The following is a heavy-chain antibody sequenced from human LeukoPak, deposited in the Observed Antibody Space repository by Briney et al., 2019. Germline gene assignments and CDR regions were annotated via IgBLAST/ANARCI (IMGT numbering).Heavy chain of an antibody. J-gene: IGHJ4*02. CDR2: ISSSSSYT. CDR1: GFTFSDYY. CDR3: ARVGYYYDSSGYYPQQNFDY. D-gene: IGHD3-22*01. V-gene: IGHV3-11*06. Sequence: PGGSLRLSCAAFGFTFSDYYMSWIRQAPGKGLEWVSYISSSSSYTNYADSVKGRFTISRDNAKNSLYLQMNSLRAEDTAVYYCARVGYYYDSSGYYPQQNFDYWGQGTLVTVSS.